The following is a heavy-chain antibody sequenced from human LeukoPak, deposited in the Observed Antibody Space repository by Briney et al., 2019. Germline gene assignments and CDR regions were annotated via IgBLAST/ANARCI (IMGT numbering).Heavy chain of an antibody. CDR1: GDSISNGFYY. D-gene: IGHD6-19*01. CDR3: ARTRHITVAGHFDY. Sequence: PSETLSLTCTVSGDSISNGFYYWAWIRQPPGKGLEWIGSLFHSGNTYYNPSLQSRVSISVDTSKNQFSLKLTSVTAADPAVYYCARTRHITVAGHFDYWGRGTLVTVSS. CDR2: LFHSGNT. J-gene: IGHJ4*02. V-gene: IGHV4-39*01.